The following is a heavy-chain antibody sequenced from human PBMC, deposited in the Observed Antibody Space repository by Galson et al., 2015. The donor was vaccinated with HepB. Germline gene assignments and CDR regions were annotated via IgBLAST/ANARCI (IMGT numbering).Heavy chain of an antibody. CDR1: GYSFTGHW. V-gene: IGHV5-51*01. CDR2: IHPGDSDT. J-gene: IGHJ4*02. CDR3: ARTISYCSTSSCPFDY. Sequence: QSGAEVKKPGDSLKISCQGFGYSFTGHWIGWVRQMPGKGLEWMGTIHPGDSDTRYSPSFQGQVTITADRSTTTAYLQWNNLQASDSALYYCARTISYCSTSSCPFDYWGQGTLVTVSS. D-gene: IGHD2-2*01.